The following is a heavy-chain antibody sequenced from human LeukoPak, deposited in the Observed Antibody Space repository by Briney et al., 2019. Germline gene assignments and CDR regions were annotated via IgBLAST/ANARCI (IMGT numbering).Heavy chain of an antibody. J-gene: IGHJ4*02. CDR3: AKHSYRVDSFTDY. CDR2: ISDSGGTT. CDR1: GFTFSTYA. D-gene: IGHD5-12*01. Sequence: GGSLRLSCAASGFTFSTYAMSWVRQAPGKGLEGFSGISDSGGTTYYADSVKGRFTISRDNSKNTLYLQMNSLRAEDTAVYYCAKHSYRVDSFTDYWGQGTLVTVSS. V-gene: IGHV3-23*01.